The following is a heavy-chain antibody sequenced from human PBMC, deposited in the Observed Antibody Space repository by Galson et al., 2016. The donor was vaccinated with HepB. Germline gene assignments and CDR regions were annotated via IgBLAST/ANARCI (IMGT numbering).Heavy chain of an antibody. CDR2: ISNSGGT. D-gene: IGHD2/OR15-2a*01. CDR1: GVSSRTYY. CDR3: ASTFQGAY. J-gene: IGHJ4*02. Sequence: SETLSLTCTVSGVSSRTYYWNWIRQAPGKGLEWIGYISNSGGTNYNPSLKSRVTISVDTSKNHFSLKLSSVSDADTAVYYRASTFQGAYWGQGTLVTVSS. V-gene: IGHV4-59*01.